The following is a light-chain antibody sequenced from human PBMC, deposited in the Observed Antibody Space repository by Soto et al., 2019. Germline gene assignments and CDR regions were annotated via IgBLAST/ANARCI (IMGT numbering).Light chain of an antibody. Sequence: EIVLTQSPATLSLSPGERATLSCRASQSVRTSLAWYQQKPDQAPRLLIYDASNSATGIPARFSGSGSGTDSTLAISRLEPEAGAVYYGQQRCDWPVNFGPGTKVYN. V-gene: IGKV3-11*01. CDR2: DAS. CDR3: QQRCDWPVN. J-gene: IGKJ3*01. CDR1: QSVRTS.